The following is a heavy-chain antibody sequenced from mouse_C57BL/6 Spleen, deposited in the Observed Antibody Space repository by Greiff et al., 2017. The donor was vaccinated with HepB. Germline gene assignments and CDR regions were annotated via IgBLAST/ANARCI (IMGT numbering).Heavy chain of an antibody. CDR3: ARGGVYYDSLYYFDY. Sequence: QVHVKQSGTELVKPGASVKLSCKASGYTFTSYWMHWVKQRPGQGLEWIGNINPSNGGTNYNEKFKSKATLTVDKSSSTAYMQLSSLTSEDSAVYYCARGGVYYDSLYYFDYWGQGTTLTVSS. V-gene: IGHV1-53*01. J-gene: IGHJ2*01. CDR1: GYTFTSYW. CDR2: INPSNGGT. D-gene: IGHD2-4*01.